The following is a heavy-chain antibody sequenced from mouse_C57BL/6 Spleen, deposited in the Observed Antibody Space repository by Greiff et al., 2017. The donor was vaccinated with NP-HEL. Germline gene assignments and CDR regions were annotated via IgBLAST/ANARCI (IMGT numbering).Heavy chain of an antibody. CDR1: GYTFTDYN. CDR3: ASGDYAMDY. CDR2: INPNNGGT. V-gene: IGHV1-18*01. Sequence: EVQLQQSGPELVKPGASVKIPCKTSGYTFTDYNMDWVKQSHGKSLEWIGDINPNNGGTIYNQKFKGKATLTVDKSSSNAYMELRSLTSEDTAVYYCASGDYAMDYWGQGTSVTVSS. J-gene: IGHJ4*01.